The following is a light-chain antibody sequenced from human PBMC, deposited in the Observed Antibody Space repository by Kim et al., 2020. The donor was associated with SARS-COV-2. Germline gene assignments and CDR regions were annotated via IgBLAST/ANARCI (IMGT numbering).Light chain of an antibody. V-gene: IGKV1-5*01. Sequence: SVGDKVTITCRASQSIDRWLAWYQKKPGEAPKLLIYAASDLESGVPSRFSGSRSGTEFTLTIISLQPDDFATYYCHQYADYGTSTFGQGTKVDIK. J-gene: IGKJ1*01. CDR3: HQYADYGTST. CDR2: AAS. CDR1: QSIDRW.